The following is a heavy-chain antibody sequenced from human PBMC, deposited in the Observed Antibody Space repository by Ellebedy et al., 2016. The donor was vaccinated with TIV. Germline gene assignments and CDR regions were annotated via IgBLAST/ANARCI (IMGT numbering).Heavy chain of an antibody. Sequence: GESLKISXAASGFTFSDYYMSWIRQAPGKGLEWVSYISSSSSYTNYADSVKGRFTISRDNAKNSLYLQMNSLRAEDTAVYYCAKGNYGMDVWGQGTTVTVSS. CDR1: GFTFSDYY. CDR3: AKGNYGMDV. V-gene: IGHV3-11*05. J-gene: IGHJ6*02. CDR2: ISSSSSYT.